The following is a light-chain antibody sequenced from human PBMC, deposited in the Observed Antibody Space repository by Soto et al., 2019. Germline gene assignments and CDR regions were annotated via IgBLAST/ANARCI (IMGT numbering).Light chain of an antibody. Sequence: EIVMTQSPVTLSVSPGERATLSCRASQSVSSNLAWYQQKAGQAPRLLIYGASTRATGIPARFGGSGSGTESTLTINSLQSEDFAIYYCQHYNNWPPYTFGQGTKLEIK. J-gene: IGKJ2*01. CDR3: QHYNNWPPYT. V-gene: IGKV3-15*01. CDR1: QSVSSN. CDR2: GAS.